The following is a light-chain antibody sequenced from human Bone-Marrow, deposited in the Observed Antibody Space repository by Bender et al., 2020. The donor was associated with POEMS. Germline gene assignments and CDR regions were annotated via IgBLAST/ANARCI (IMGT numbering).Light chain of an antibody. CDR3: QAWDTYSVI. CDR1: DLGDKY. Sequence: SYEVTQPPSVSVSPGQTASITCSGDDLGDKYVAWYQQKPGQSPVLVIYQDTTRPSGIPERFSGSNSGNTATLTISGTQAIDEADYYCQAWDTYSVIFGGGTKLTVL. CDR2: QDT. V-gene: IGLV3-1*01. J-gene: IGLJ2*01.